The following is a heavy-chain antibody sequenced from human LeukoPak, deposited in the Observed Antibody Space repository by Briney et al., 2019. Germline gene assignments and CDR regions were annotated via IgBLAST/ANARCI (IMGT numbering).Heavy chain of an antibody. J-gene: IGHJ4*02. CDR1: GGSISSGGYY. V-gene: IGHV4-31*03. D-gene: IGHD3-10*01. CDR2: IYYSGST. CDR3: ARDHDGYYFDY. Sequence: SETLSLTCTVSGGSISSGGYYWSWIRQHSGKGLEWIGYIYYSGSTYYNPSLKSRVTISVDTSKNQFSLKLSSVTAADTAVYYCARDHDGYYFDYWGQGTLVTVSS.